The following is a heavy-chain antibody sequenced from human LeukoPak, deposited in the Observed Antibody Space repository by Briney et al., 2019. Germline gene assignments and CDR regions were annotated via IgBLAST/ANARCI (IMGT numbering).Heavy chain of an antibody. V-gene: IGHV1-2*02. D-gene: IGHD2-2*01. CDR3: ARGKRYCSSTSCSYYFDY. CDR2: INPNSGGT. Sequence: GASVKVSCKASGYTFTGYYMHWVRQAPGQGLEWMGWINPNSGGTNYAQKFQGRVTMTRDTSISTAYMELSRLRSDDTAVYYCARGKRYCSSTSCSYYFDYWGQGTLVTVSS. J-gene: IGHJ4*02. CDR1: GYTFTGYY.